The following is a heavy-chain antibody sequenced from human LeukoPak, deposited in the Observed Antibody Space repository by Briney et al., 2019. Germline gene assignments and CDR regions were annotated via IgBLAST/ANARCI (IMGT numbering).Heavy chain of an antibody. CDR2: ISSSSSTI. V-gene: IGHV3-48*01. CDR1: GFTFSSYS. CDR3: AKTPPPPKGGATSYFDY. Sequence: PGGSLRLSCAASGFTFSSYSMNWVRQAPGKGLEWVSYISSSSSTIYYADSVKGRFTISRDNSKNTLYLQMNSLRAEDTAVYYCAKTPPPPKGGATSYFDYWGQGTLVTVSS. J-gene: IGHJ4*02. D-gene: IGHD1-26*01.